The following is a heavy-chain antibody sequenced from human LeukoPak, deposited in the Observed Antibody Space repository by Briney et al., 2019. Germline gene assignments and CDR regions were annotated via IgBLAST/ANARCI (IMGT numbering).Heavy chain of an antibody. V-gene: IGHV4-59*01. CDR3: AREHSRSWYYWFDP. CDR2: IYYSGST. D-gene: IGHD6-13*01. J-gene: IGHJ5*02. Sequence: PSETLSLTCTVSGGSISSYYWSWIRQPPGKGLEWIGYIYYSGSTNYNPSLKSRVTISVDTSKNQFSLKLSSVTAADTAVYYCAREHSRSWYYWFDPWGQGTLVTVSS. CDR1: GGSISSYY.